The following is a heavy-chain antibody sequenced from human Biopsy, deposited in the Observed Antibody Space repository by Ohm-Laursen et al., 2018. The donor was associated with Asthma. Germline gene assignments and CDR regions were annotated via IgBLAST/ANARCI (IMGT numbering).Heavy chain of an antibody. Sequence: SLRLSCAAPGFTFSNYGMHWVRQAPGKGLDWVAVISFDGSNKNYTDSVKGRFTISKDNSRNTLHLQMNSLRAEDTAVYYCAKDVFPGWELRRGPDYWGQGTLVTVSS. CDR1: GFTFSNYG. V-gene: IGHV3-30*18. CDR3: AKDVFPGWELRRGPDY. CDR2: ISFDGSNK. D-gene: IGHD1-26*01. J-gene: IGHJ4*02.